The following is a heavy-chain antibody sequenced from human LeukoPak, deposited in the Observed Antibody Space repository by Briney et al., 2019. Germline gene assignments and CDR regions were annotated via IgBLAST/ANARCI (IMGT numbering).Heavy chain of an antibody. CDR3: ARSYCSGNKCYSDWYFDL. CDR1: GMTFCSHW. Sequence: GGSLRLSCAASGMTFCSHWLSWVRQVPGKRLEWVAKISQDGSRTDYVDSVRGRFTISRDNAKNSLYLQMNSLRADDTAVYYCARSYCSGNKCYSDWYFDLWGRGTQVIVSS. D-gene: IGHD2-15*01. V-gene: IGHV3-7*03. J-gene: IGHJ2*01. CDR2: ISQDGSRT.